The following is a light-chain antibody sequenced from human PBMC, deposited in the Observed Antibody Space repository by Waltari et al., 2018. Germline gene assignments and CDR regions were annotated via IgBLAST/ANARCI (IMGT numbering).Light chain of an antibody. CDR1: QRVSSSY. Sequence: EIVLTQSPGTLSLSPGERATLSCRASQRVSSSYLAWYQQKPGQAPRLLIYGASSRATGVPDRFSGSGSGTDFTLTISRLEAEDVAVYYCQQYVSSPLTFGQGTKVEIK. CDR3: QQYVSSPLT. CDR2: GAS. J-gene: IGKJ4*01. V-gene: IGKV3-20*01.